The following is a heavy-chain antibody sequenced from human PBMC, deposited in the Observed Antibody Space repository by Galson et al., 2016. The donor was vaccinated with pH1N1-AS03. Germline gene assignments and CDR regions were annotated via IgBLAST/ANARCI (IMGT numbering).Heavy chain of an antibody. Sequence: SLRLSCAASGFTFSNYEMNWVRQAPGKGLEWVSYISNSGTTVHYADSVKGRFTISRDNAKNSLYLQLSSLRAEDTAVYYCARDPTYATSGYYYPHFDSGGQGTLVTVSS. CDR2: ISNSGTTV. J-gene: IGHJ5*01. V-gene: IGHV3-48*03. CDR1: GFTFSNYE. CDR3: ARDPTYATSGYYYPHFDS. D-gene: IGHD3-22*01.